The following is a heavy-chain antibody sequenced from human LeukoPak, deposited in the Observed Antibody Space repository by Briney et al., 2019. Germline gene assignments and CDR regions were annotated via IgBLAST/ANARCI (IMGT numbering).Heavy chain of an antibody. Sequence: SETLSLTCTVSGGSMSSYYWSWIRQPSGKGLEWIAYIYYSGSTSYNPSLKSRVTILVDTSNNQFSLKLSSVTAADTAVYYCARHVGGGSSTGFDFWGQGTLVTVSS. CDR1: GGSMSSYY. CDR3: ARHVGGGSSTGFDF. V-gene: IGHV4-59*08. D-gene: IGHD2-2*01. CDR2: IYYSGST. J-gene: IGHJ4*02.